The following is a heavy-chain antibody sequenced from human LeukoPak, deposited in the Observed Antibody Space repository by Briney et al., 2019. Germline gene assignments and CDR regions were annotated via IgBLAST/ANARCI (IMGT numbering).Heavy chain of an antibody. J-gene: IGHJ6*01. CDR3: ARAAEDAAAGSSGGYDYGPDV. CDR2: SNPNTCDT. Sequence: ASVKVSCKSSGYTIMVHYMLWLRQAPGQRLEWMRWSNPNTCDTKSAPRFQGRVTMTRDTSINTAYMELTKLTSDASAVYFCARAAEDAAAGSSGGYDYGPDVWGQGATVTVSS. CDR1: GYTIMVHY. D-gene: IGHD6-13*01. V-gene: IGHV1-2*02.